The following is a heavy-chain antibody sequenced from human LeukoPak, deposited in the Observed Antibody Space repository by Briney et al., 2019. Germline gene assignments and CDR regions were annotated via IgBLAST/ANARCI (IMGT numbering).Heavy chain of an antibody. V-gene: IGHV4-34*01. J-gene: IGHJ5*02. CDR3: ARGGSSWYPGRNWFDP. CDR1: GFTFSTYA. CDR2: INRSGST. Sequence: PGGSLRLSCAASGFTFSTYAMSWIRQPPGKGLEWIGEINRSGSTNYNPSLKSRVTISVDTSKNQFSLKLSSVTAADTAVYYCARGGSSWYPGRNWFDPWGQGTLVTVSS. D-gene: IGHD6-13*01.